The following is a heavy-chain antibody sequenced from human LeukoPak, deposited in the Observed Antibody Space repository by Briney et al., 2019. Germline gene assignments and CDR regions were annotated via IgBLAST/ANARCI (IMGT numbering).Heavy chain of an antibody. J-gene: IGHJ4*02. CDR3: AKDYYRRNALDY. CDR1: GFTFSSYA. Sequence: GGSLRLSCAASGFTFSSYAMSWVRQAPGKGLEWVSAISGSGGSTYYADSVKGRFTISRDNSKNTLYLQMNSRRAEDTAVYYCAKDYYRRNALDYWGQGTLVTVSS. D-gene: IGHD3-10*01. V-gene: IGHV3-23*01. CDR2: ISGSGGST.